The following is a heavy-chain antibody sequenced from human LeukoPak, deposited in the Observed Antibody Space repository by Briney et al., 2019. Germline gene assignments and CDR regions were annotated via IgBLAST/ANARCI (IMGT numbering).Heavy chain of an antibody. CDR2: ISSSSSYI. CDR1: GFTFSSYS. V-gene: IGHV3-21*01. D-gene: IGHD5-18*01. J-gene: IGHJ4*02. Sequence: GGSLRLSCAASGFTFSSYSMNWVRQAPGKGLEWVSSISSSSSYIYYADSVKGRFTISRDNAKNSLYLQMNSLRAEDTAVYYCARGYSYDPGAVGYWGQGTLVTVSS. CDR3: ARGYSYDPGAVGY.